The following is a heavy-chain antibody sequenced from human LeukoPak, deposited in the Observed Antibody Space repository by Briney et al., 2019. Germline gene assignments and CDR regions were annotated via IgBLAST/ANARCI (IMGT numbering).Heavy chain of an antibody. CDR2: ITPMFGTA. J-gene: IGHJ4*02. CDR1: GGTFSRHA. D-gene: IGHD3-3*01. Sequence: GASVKVSCKASGGTFSRHAISWVRQAPGQGLEWMGGITPMFGTANYAQKFQGRVTITADESTSTAYMELSSLRSEDTAVYYCVSSLGFLESFDYWGQGTLVTVSS. V-gene: IGHV1-69*13. CDR3: VSSLGFLESFDY.